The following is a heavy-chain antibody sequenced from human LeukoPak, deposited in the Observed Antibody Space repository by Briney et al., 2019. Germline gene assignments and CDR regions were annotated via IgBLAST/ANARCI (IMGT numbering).Heavy chain of an antibody. J-gene: IGHJ4*02. CDR3: AKGSDFWSGYFGY. CDR1: GLTFSSYA. D-gene: IGHD3-3*01. Sequence: PGGSLRLSCAASGLTFSSYAMSWVRQAPGKGLEWVSAISGSGGSTYYADAVKGRCTISRDNSKKTLYLQMNSLRAEDTAVYYCAKGSDFWSGYFGYWGQGTPVTVSS. CDR2: ISGSGGST. V-gene: IGHV3-23*01.